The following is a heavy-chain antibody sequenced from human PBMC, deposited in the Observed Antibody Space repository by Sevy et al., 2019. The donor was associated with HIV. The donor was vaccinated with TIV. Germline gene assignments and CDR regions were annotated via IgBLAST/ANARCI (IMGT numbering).Heavy chain of an antibody. Sequence: GGSLRLSCAASGFTFSSSGMHWVRQAPGKGLEWVAVIWYDGSNIYYATSVKGRFTISRDNTKNTLYLQMNSLRVEDTAVYYCASEVQYCSGGSCYTVEYFQDWGQGTLVTVSS. CDR1: GFTFSSSG. V-gene: IGHV3-33*08. D-gene: IGHD2-15*01. CDR2: IWYDGSNI. CDR3: ASEVQYCSGGSCYTVEYFQD. J-gene: IGHJ1*01.